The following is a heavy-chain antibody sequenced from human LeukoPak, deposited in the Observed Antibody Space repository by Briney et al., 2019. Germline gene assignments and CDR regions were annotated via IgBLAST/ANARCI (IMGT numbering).Heavy chain of an antibody. CDR1: GFTFSTYA. CDR3: ARGEMKKARPY. D-gene: IGHD6-6*01. J-gene: IGHJ4*02. Sequence: GGSLRLSCAASGFTFSTYAMTWVRQAPGKGLEWVSSITSSSRSMYYADSVKGRFTISRDNAKNSLYLQMNSLRDKDTAIYYCARGEMKKARPYWGQGTLVTVSS. CDR2: ITSSSRSM. V-gene: IGHV3-21*01.